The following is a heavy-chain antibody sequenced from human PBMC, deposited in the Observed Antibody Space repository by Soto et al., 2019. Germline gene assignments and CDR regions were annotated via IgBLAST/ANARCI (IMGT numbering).Heavy chain of an antibody. D-gene: IGHD3-3*01. CDR3: ARDYESGVGFDY. CDR2: MNPNSGNT. Sequence: APVKASCKDSGYTFTSYDINWARQDTEQGLEWMGWMNPNSGNTVYAQRFQGRVTISVDTSKNQFSLKLSSVTAADTVVYYCARDYESGVGFDYRGQGTLVTVPS. CDR1: GYTFTSYD. J-gene: IGHJ4*02. V-gene: IGHV1-8*01.